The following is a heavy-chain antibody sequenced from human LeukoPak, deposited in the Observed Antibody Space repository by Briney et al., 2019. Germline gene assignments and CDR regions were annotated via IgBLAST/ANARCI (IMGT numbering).Heavy chain of an antibody. CDR2: INTDGSIT. D-gene: IGHD3-22*01. V-gene: IGHV3-74*01. Sequence: GGSLRLSCAASGFTFTNYWIHWVRQAPGKGLMWVSRINTDGSITAYADSVKGRFTVSRDNAKNTLSLQMNSLRAEDTAVYYCARNSRYYYDSSGYLQDYWGQGTLVTVSS. CDR1: GFTFTNYW. J-gene: IGHJ4*02. CDR3: ARNSRYYYDSSGYLQDY.